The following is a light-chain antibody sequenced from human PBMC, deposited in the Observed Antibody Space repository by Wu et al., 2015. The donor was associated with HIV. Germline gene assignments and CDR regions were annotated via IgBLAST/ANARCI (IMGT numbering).Light chain of an antibody. J-gene: IGKJ5*01. Sequence: EIVLTQSPATLSLSPGERATLSCRASQSVSRFLAWYQHKPGQAPRVVIYDTSNRAAGIPARFSGSGSGTEFTLTISSLEPEDFAVYYCQQRLNWPPVTFGQGTRLEIK. CDR3: QQRLNWPPVT. CDR1: QSVSRF. V-gene: IGKV3-11*01. CDR2: DTS.